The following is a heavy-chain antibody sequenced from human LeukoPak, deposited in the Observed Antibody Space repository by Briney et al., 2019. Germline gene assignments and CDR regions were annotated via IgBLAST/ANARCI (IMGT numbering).Heavy chain of an antibody. D-gene: IGHD3-22*01. CDR1: GFTFDDYA. CDR2: ISWDGGST. V-gene: IGHV3-43D*03. CDR3: AKDFNSYYYDSRRNPGWVDY. J-gene: IGHJ4*02. Sequence: GGSLRLSCAASGFTFDDYAMHWVRQAPGKGLQWVSLISWDGGSTYYADSVKGRFTISRDNSKNSLYLQMNSLRAEDTALYYCAKDFNSYYYDSRRNPGWVDYWGQGTLVTVSS.